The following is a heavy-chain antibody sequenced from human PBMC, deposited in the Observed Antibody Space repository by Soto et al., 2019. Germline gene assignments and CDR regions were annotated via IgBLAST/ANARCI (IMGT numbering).Heavy chain of an antibody. Sequence: PSETLSLTCAVSGYSISSGYYWCWIRQPPGKGLEWIGSIYHSGITYYNPSLKSRVTISGDTSKNQFSVKLSSVTAADTAVYYCASRIVGATNSRAFDIWGQGTMVTVSS. D-gene: IGHD1-26*01. CDR2: IYHSGIT. CDR1: GYSISSGYY. J-gene: IGHJ3*02. V-gene: IGHV4-38-2*01. CDR3: ASRIVGATNSRAFDI.